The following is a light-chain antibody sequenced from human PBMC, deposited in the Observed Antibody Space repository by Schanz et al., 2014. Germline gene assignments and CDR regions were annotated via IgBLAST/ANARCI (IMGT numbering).Light chain of an antibody. J-gene: IGLJ3*02. CDR2: DVT. V-gene: IGLV2-14*03. CDR3: SSYSSGTTRWV. CDR1: SSDVGYDY. Sequence: QSALTQPASVSGSPGQSITISCTGTSSDVGYDYVSWYQQYPGKAPKVIIYDVTNRPSGVSNRFSGSKSGDTASLTISGLQAEDEADYFCSSYSSGTTRWVFGGGTKLTVL.